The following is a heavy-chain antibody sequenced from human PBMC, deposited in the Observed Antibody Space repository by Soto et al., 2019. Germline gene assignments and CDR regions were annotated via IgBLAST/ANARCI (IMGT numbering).Heavy chain of an antibody. CDR2: ISAYNGNT. Sequence: WASVKVSCKASGYTFTSYGISWVRQAPGQGLEWMGWISAYNGNTNYAQKLQGRVTMTTDTSTSTAYMELRSLRSDDTAVYYCARDQATPGTGPYYYYYGMDVWGQGTTVTVS. CDR3: ARDQATPGTGPYYYYYGMDV. CDR1: GYTFTSYG. D-gene: IGHD5-12*01. J-gene: IGHJ6*02. V-gene: IGHV1-18*04.